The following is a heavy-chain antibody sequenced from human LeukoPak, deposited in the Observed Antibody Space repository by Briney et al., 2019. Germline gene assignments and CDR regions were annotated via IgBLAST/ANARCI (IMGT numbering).Heavy chain of an antibody. CDR3: ARGAEFGESEYFFDY. CDR2: IWYDGNYK. J-gene: IGHJ4*02. V-gene: IGHV3-33*01. CDR1: EFTFNIYG. D-gene: IGHD3-10*01. Sequence: GGSLRLSCAASEFTFNIYGMHWVRQAPGKGLEWVAIIWYDGNYKYYADSVKGRFTISRDDSKNTLYLQMNSLRAEDTAVYYCARGAEFGESEYFFDYWGQGALVTVSS.